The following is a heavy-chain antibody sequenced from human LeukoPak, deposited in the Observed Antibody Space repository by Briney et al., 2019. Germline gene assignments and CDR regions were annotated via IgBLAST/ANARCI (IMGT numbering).Heavy chain of an antibody. Sequence: ASVKVSCKASGGTFSNYPINWVRQAPGHGLEWMGWISAYNGNTNYAQKLQGRVTMTTDTSTSTAYMELRSLRSDDTAVYYCARDLGGNTMVRGVIMSGGDYWGQGTLVTVSS. CDR1: GGTFSNYP. CDR3: ARDLGGNTMVRGVIMSGGDY. V-gene: IGHV1-18*01. CDR2: ISAYNGNT. D-gene: IGHD3-10*01. J-gene: IGHJ4*02.